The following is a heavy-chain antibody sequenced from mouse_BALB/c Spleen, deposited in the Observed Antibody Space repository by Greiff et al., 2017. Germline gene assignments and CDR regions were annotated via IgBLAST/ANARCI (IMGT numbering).Heavy chain of an antibody. D-gene: IGHD1-2*01. V-gene: IGHV1S135*01. J-gene: IGHJ3*01. CDR1: GYSFTSYY. Sequence: VQLKESGPELMKPGASVKISCKASGYSFTSYYMHWVKQSHGKSLEWIGYIDPFNGGTSYNQKFKGKATLTVDKSSSTAYMHLSSLTSEDSAVYYCARFHYYGYWFAYWGQGTLVTVSA. CDR3: ARFHYYGYWFAY. CDR2: IDPFNGGT.